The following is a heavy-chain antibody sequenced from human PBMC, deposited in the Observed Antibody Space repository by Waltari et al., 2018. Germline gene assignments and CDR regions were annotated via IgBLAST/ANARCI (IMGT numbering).Heavy chain of an antibody. J-gene: IGHJ3*02. CDR1: GGTFSSYA. CDR3: ARDAYCGGDCYYAFDI. CDR2: IIPILGIA. Sequence: QVQLVQSGAEVKKPGSSVKVSCKASGGTFSSYAISWGRQAPGQGLEWMGGIIPILGIANYAQKFQGRVTITADKSTSTAYMELSSLRSEDTAVYYCARDAYCGGDCYYAFDIWGQGTMVTVSS. V-gene: IGHV1-69*10. D-gene: IGHD2-21*01.